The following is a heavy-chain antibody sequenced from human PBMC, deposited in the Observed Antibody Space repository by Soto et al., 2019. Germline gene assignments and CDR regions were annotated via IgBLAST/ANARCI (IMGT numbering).Heavy chain of an antibody. CDR2: ISYDGSNK. CDR1: GFTFSSYA. Sequence: QVQLVESGGGVVQPGRSLRLSCAASGFTFSSYAMHWVRQAPGKGLEWVAVISYDGSNKYYADSVKGRFTISRDNSKNTLYLQMNSLRAEDTAVYYCARPREGYNDYWGEGPLVSASS. D-gene: IGHD5-12*01. V-gene: IGHV3-30-3*01. CDR3: ARPREGYNDY. J-gene: IGHJ4*02.